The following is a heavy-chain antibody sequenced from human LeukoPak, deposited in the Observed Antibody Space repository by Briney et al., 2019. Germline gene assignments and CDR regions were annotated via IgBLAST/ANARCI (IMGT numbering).Heavy chain of an antibody. J-gene: IGHJ4*02. V-gene: IGHV1-24*01. D-gene: IGHD6-13*01. CDR3: ARGSFVKYSSSWYRN. CDR1: GYTLTELS. Sequence: GASVKVSCKVSGYTLTELSMHWVRQAPGKGLEWMGGFDPEDGETIYAQKFQGRVTMTRDTSTSTVYMELSSLRSEDTAVYYCARGSFVKYSSSWYRNWGQGTLVTVSS. CDR2: FDPEDGET.